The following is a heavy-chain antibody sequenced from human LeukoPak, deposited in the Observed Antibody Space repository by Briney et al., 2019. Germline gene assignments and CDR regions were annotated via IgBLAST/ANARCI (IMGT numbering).Heavy chain of an antibody. CDR1: GFTFSSYW. V-gene: IGHV3-7*01. J-gene: IGHJ4*02. CDR2: IKQDGSEK. D-gene: IGHD3-3*01. CDR3: ARVRYDFWSGYVYDY. Sequence: GGSLRLSCAASGFTFSSYWMSWVRQAPGKGLEWVANIKQDGSEKYYVDSVKGRFTISRDNAKNSLYLQMNSLRAEDMAVYYCARVRYDFWSGYVYDYWGQGTLVTVSS.